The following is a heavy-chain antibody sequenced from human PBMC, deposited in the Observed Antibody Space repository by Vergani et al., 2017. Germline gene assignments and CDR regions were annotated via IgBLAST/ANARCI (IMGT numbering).Heavy chain of an antibody. J-gene: IGHJ2*01. CDR3: ARHSSSWSSYWYFDL. V-gene: IGHV3-7*03. CDR2: IKQDGSEK. CDR1: GFTFSSYW. D-gene: IGHD6-13*01. Sequence: EVQLVESGGGLVPPGGSLRLSCAASGFTFSSYWMSWVRQAPGKGLEWVANIKQDGSEKYYVDSVKGRFTISRDNAKNSLYLQMNSLRAEDTAVYYCARHSSSWSSYWYFDLWGRGTLVTVSS.